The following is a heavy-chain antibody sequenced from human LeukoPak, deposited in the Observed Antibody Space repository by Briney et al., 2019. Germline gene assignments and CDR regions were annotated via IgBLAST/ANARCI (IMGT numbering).Heavy chain of an antibody. Sequence: SETLSLTCTVSGGSISSYYWSWIRQPAGKGLEWIGRIYTSGSTNYNPSLKSRVTMSVATSKNQFSLKLSSVTAADTAVYYCARDGIVVVPAAINSGFDPWGQGTLVTVSS. J-gene: IGHJ5*02. CDR1: GGSISSYY. CDR3: ARDGIVVVPAAINSGFDP. D-gene: IGHD2-2*01. V-gene: IGHV4-4*07. CDR2: IYTSGST.